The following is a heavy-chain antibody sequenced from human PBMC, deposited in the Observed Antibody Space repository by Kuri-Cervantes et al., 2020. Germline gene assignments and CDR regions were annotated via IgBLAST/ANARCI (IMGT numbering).Heavy chain of an antibody. V-gene: IGHV3-30*03. J-gene: IGHJ3*02. D-gene: IGHD4-17*01. Sequence: GESLKISCKGSGYSFTSYWIGWVRQMPGKGLEWVAVISYDGSNKYYADSVKGRFTISRDNSKNTLYLQMNSLRAEDTAVYYCAVGESDAFDIWGQGTMVTVSS. CDR1: GYSFTSYW. CDR3: AVGESDAFDI. CDR2: ISYDGSNK.